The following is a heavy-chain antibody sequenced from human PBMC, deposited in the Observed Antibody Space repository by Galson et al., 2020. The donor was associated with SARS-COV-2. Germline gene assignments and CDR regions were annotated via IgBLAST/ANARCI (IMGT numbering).Heavy chain of an antibody. V-gene: IGHV4-4*07. CDR3: ARDGGYGDYGWFDY. D-gene: IGHD4-17*01. Sequence: ASETLSLTCTVSGGSISSYYWSWIRQPAGKGLEWIGRIYTSGSTNYNPSLKSRVTMSVDTSKNQFSLKLSSVTTADTAVYYCARDGGYGDYGWFDYWGQGTLVTVSS. J-gene: IGHJ4*02. CDR1: GGSISSYY. CDR2: IYTSGST.